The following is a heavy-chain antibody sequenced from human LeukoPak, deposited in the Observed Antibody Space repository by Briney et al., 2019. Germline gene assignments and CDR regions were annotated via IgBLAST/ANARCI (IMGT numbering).Heavy chain of an antibody. CDR2: IYYSGST. J-gene: IGHJ4*02. CDR1: GGSISSSSYY. Sequence: SETLSLTCTVSGGSISSSSYYWGWIRQPPGKGLEWIGSIYYSGSTYYNPSLKSRVTISVDTSKNQFSLKLSSVTAADTAVYYCARGLVGGNYDILTGRVDYWGQGTLVTVSS. V-gene: IGHV4-39*07. CDR3: ARGLVGGNYDILTGRVDY. D-gene: IGHD3-9*01.